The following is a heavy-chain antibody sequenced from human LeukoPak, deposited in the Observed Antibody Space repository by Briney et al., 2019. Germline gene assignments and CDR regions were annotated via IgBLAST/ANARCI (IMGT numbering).Heavy chain of an antibody. J-gene: IGHJ6*03. Sequence: PSQTLSLTCTVSGVSISSGSYYWGWIRQPAGKGLEWIGRIYTSGSTNYNPSLKSRVTISVDTSKNQFSLKLSSVTAADTAVYYCARGLNYDFWSGQIYYYYYMDVWGKGTTVTVSS. CDR3: ARGLNYDFWSGQIYYYYYMDV. V-gene: IGHV4-61*02. CDR2: IYTSGST. D-gene: IGHD3-3*01. CDR1: GVSISSGSYY.